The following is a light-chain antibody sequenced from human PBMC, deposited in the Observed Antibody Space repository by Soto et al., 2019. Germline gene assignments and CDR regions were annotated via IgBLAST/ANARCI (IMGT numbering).Light chain of an antibody. CDR2: DAS. J-gene: IGKJ2*01. CDR1: QSVSSY. V-gene: IGKV3-11*01. CDR3: QQRSNWPPET. Sequence: EIVLTQSPATLSLSPGERATLSCRASQSVSSYLAWYQQKPGQAPRLLIYDASNRATGIPARFSGSGSGTDFTLPIRSLEPEDFAVYYCQQRSNWPPETFGQGTKLEIK.